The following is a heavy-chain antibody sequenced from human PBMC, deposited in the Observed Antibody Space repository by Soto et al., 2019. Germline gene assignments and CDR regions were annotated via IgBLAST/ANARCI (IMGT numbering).Heavy chain of an antibody. D-gene: IGHD4-17*01. CDR3: ARTTAVPNTLRSRYFFDY. V-gene: IGHV4-61*01. CDR2: VYYSGTT. J-gene: IGHJ4*02. CDR1: GGSVSYKTYY. Sequence: PSETLSLTCSVCGGSVSYKTYYWTWIRQPPGKRLEWIGYVYYSGTTNYNPSLKSRVTISVDLSKNRFSLRLSSVTTADTALYYCARTTAVPNTLRSRYFFDYWGQGTLVTVSS.